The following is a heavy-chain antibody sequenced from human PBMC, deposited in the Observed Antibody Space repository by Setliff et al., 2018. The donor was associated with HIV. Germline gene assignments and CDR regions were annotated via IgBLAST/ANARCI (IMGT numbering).Heavy chain of an antibody. V-gene: IGHV4-4*09. J-gene: IGHJ4*02. CDR3: ARHVSWYSSSRSYYFDY. D-gene: IGHD6-13*01. Sequence: SETLSLTCTVSGGSISSYYWSWIRQPPGKGLEWIGYIYTSGSTNYNPSLKSRVTISVDTSKNQFSLKLSSVTAADTAVYYCARHVSWYSSSRSYYFDYWGQGTLVTVS. CDR2: IYTSGST. CDR1: GGSISSYY.